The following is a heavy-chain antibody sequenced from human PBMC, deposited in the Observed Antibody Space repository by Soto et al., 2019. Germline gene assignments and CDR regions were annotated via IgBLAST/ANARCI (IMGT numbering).Heavy chain of an antibody. J-gene: IGHJ4*02. CDR3: ARDGANLGYGSGSY. CDR2: IYSGGST. D-gene: IGHD5-18*01. CDR1: GFTVSSNY. Sequence: EVQLVESGGGLVQPGGSLRLSCAASGFTVSSNYMSWVRQAPGKGLEWVSVIYSGGSTYYADSVKGRFTISRDNSKNTLYLQMNSRRAEDTAVYYCARDGANLGYGSGSYWGQGTLVTVSS. V-gene: IGHV3-66*01.